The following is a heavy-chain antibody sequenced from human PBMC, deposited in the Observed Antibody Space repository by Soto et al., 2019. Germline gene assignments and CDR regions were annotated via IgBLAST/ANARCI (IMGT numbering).Heavy chain of an antibody. D-gene: IGHD6-19*01. V-gene: IGHV3-30*03. Sequence: PGGSLRLSCAASGFTLSDFGIHWVRQAPGKGLEWLAVISSDGSNKFYADSVKGRFTISRDNSKNTVNLQMNSRRAEDTAVYYCASDSSAWPNYFDSWGLGTLVTVSS. CDR1: GFTLSDFG. J-gene: IGHJ4*02. CDR2: ISSDGSNK. CDR3: ASDSSAWPNYFDS.